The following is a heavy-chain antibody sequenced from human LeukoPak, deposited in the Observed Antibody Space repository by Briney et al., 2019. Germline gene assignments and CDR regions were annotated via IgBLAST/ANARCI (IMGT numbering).Heavy chain of an antibody. V-gene: IGHV3-48*02. J-gene: IGHJ4*02. CDR2: ISSSSSTI. Sequence: HTGGSLRLSCAASGFTFSTYSMNWVRQAPGKGLEWVSYISSSSSTIYYADSVKGRFTISRDNAKNSLYLRMNSLRDEDTAVYYCARDRGLARRAGFDYWGQGTLVTVSS. D-gene: IGHD3-10*01. CDR3: ARDRGLARRAGFDY. CDR1: GFTFSTYS.